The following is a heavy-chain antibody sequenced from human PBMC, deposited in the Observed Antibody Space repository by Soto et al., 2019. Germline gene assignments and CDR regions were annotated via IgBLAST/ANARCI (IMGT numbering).Heavy chain of an antibody. D-gene: IGHD5-12*01. Sequence: EVQLLESGGGLVQPGGSLRLSCAASGFTFSTNSMTWVRQAPGKGLEWVCGISGGGDSTHYADSEKGRFTISRDNSKNMVYLPMNSLPADDTAVYFCSKWDGYGDQWGQGTLVTVSS. CDR2: ISGGGDST. CDR1: GFTFSTNS. V-gene: IGHV3-23*01. CDR3: SKWDGYGDQ. J-gene: IGHJ5*02.